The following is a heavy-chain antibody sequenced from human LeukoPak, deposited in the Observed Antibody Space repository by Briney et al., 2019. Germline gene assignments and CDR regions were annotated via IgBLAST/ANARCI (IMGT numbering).Heavy chain of an antibody. J-gene: IGHJ4*02. CDR1: GYTFTGYY. CDR2: INPNSGGT. CDR3: ARWGRIMIAAAVPSGY. Sequence: GASVKVSCKASGYTFTGYYMHWVRQAPGQGLEWTGWINPNSGGTNYAQKFQGRVTMTRDTSISTAYMELGRLRSDDTAVYYCARWGRIMIAAAVPSGYWGQGTLVTASS. V-gene: IGHV1-2*02. D-gene: IGHD6-13*01.